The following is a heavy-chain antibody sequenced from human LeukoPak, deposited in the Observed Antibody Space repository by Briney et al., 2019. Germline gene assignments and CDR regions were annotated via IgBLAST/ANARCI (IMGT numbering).Heavy chain of an antibody. CDR1: GFTFSSYA. J-gene: IGHJ4*02. CDR2: ISYDGSNK. V-gene: IGHV3-30*04. CDR3: ARWRYDSSDPPFDY. Sequence: GGSLRLSCAASGFTFSSYAMHWVRQAPGKGLEWVAVISYDGSNKYYADSVKGRFTISRDNSKNTPYLQMNSLRAEDTAVYYCARWRYDSSDPPFDYWGQGTLVTVSS. D-gene: IGHD3-22*01.